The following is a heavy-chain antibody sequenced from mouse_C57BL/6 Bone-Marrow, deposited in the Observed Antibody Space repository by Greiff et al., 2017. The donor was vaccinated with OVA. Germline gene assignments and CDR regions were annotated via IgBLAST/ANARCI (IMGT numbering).Heavy chain of an antibody. CDR3: ARSPTQYDYDVEFDY. CDR1: GYTFTSYW. CDR2: INPSSGYT. J-gene: IGHJ2*01. Sequence: VQVVESGAELAKPGASVKLSCKASGYTFTSYWMHWVKQRPGQGLEWIGYINPSSGYTKYNQKFKDKATLTADKSSSTAYMQLSSLTYEDSAVYYCARSPTQYDYDVEFDYWGQGTTLTVSS. D-gene: IGHD2-4*01. V-gene: IGHV1-7*01.